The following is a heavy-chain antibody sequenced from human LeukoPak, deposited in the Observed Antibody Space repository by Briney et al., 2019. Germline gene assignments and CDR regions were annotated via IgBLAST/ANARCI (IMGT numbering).Heavy chain of an antibody. Sequence: PSETLSLTCAVYGGSFNDYYWNWIRQPPGKGLEWIGEINLRGSTTYNPSLKSRVTISVDTSKNQFSLKLSSVTAADTAVYYCARVDYGEVFFDYWGQGTLVTVSS. J-gene: IGHJ4*02. CDR2: INLRGST. D-gene: IGHD4-17*01. CDR3: ARVDYGEVFFDY. V-gene: IGHV4-34*01. CDR1: GGSFNDYY.